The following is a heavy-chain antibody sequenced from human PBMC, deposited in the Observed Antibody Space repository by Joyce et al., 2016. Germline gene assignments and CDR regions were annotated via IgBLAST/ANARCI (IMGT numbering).Heavy chain of an antibody. D-gene: IGHD2-15*01. J-gene: IGHJ4*02. CDR3: AKRGFCSGGRCYSFHFHL. CDR2: ITSDGSRQ. V-gene: IGHV3-30*18. CDR1: GFPFNKRG. Sequence: QVQLLESGGGVVRPGGSRRLSCGAAGFPFNKRGMHWVRQAPGKGVGGVALITSDGSRQLYTDAVKGRFTISRDNSRNTVYLQMDSLRPDDTAVFYCAKRGFCSGGRCYSFHFHLWGQGTLVTVSA.